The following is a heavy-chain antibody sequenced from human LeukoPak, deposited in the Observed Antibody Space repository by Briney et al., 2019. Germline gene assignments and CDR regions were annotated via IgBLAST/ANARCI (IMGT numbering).Heavy chain of an antibody. CDR1: GGSISSSSYY. CDR2: IYYSGST. J-gene: IGHJ4*02. D-gene: IGHD2-21*02. CDR3: ARDSWGDCYYDY. Sequence: SETLSLTCTVSGGSISSSSYYWGWIRQPPGKGLEWIGSIYYSGSTYYNPSLKSRVTISVDTSKNQFSLKLSSVTAADTAVYYCARDSWGDCYYDYWGQGTLVTVSS. V-gene: IGHV4-39*07.